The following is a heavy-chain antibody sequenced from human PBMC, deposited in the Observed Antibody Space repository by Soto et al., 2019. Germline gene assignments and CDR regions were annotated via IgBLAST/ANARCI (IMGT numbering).Heavy chain of an antibody. V-gene: IGHV3-30*18. CDR2: ISYDGSNK. Sequence: GGSLRLSCAASGFTFSSYGMHWVRQAPGKGLEWVAVISYDGSNKYYADSVKGRFTISRDNSKNTLYLQMNSLRAEDTAVYYCAKPIRYFDWLLPFDYWGQGTLVTVSS. CDR1: GFTFSSYG. D-gene: IGHD3-9*01. CDR3: AKPIRYFDWLLPFDY. J-gene: IGHJ4*02.